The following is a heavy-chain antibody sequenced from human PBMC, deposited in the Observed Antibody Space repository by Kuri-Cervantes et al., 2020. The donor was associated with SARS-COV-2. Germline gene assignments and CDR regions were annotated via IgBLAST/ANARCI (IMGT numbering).Heavy chain of an antibody. V-gene: IGHV4-39*01. CDR2: IYYSGST. J-gene: IGHJ4*02. Sequence: GSLRLSCAASGFTFSDYYMSWIRQPPGKGLEWVGSIYYSGSTYYNPSLKSRVTISVDTSKNQFSLKLSSVTAADTAVYYCARHEWEPYYFDYWGQGTLVTVSS. CDR3: ARHEWEPYYFDY. D-gene: IGHD1-26*01. CDR1: GFTFSDYY.